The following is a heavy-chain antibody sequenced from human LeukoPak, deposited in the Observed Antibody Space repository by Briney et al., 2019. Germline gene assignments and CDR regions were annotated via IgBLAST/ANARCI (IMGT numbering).Heavy chain of an antibody. CDR1: GYTLTELS. CDR2: FDPEDGET. D-gene: IGHD4-17*01. J-gene: IGHJ4*02. V-gene: IGHV1-24*01. Sequence: ASVKVSCKVSGYTLTELSMHWVRQAPGKGLEWTGGFDPEDGETIYAQKFQGRVTMTEDTSTDTAYMELSSLRPEDTAVYYCATDLLRHNDYWGQGTLVTVSS. CDR3: ATDLLRHNDY.